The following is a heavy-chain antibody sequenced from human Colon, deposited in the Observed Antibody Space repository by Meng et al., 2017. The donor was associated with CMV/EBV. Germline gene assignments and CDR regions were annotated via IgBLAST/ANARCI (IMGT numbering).Heavy chain of an antibody. CDR3: GRAGARGVPIDV. CDR2: IYSNGRI. D-gene: IGHD3-10*01. CDR1: GGSISGHY. J-gene: IGHJ1*01. V-gene: IGHV4-4*07. Sequence: QVPLPGSGPGLVKPSETLSLTCTFSGGSISGHYWTWIRRPAGEGLQWLGRIYSNGRIDENYSLRSRVTIPVDTSKNQLSLRLTSVTAADTAVYYCGRAGARGVPIDVWGRGTLVTVSS.